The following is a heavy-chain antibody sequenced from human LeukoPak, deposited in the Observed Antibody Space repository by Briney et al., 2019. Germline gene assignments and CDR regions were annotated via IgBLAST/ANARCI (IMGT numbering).Heavy chain of an antibody. D-gene: IGHD1-26*01. CDR1: GFTFSSYA. CDR3: ARDRVGATDYFDY. CDR2: ISGSGGST. J-gene: IGHJ4*02. Sequence: GGSLRLSCAASGFTFSSYAMSWVRQAPGKGLEWVSAISGSGGSTYYADSVKGRFTISRDNSKNTLYLQMNSLRAEDTAVYYCARDRVGATDYFDYWGQGTLVTVSS. V-gene: IGHV3-23*01.